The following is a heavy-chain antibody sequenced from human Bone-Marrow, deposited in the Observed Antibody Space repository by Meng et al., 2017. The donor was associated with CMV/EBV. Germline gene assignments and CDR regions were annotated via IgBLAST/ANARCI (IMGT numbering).Heavy chain of an antibody. D-gene: IGHD3-10*01. J-gene: IGHJ4*02. CDR3: ATSPITMVRGVILNY. V-gene: IGHV1-18*01. CDR1: GYTFTSYG. Sequence: ASVKVSCKASGYTFTSYGISWVRQAPGQGLEWMGWISAYNGNTNYAQKLQGRVTMTEDTSTDTAYMELSSLRSEDTAVYYCATSPITMVRGVILNYWGQGTLVTVSS. CDR2: ISAYNGNT.